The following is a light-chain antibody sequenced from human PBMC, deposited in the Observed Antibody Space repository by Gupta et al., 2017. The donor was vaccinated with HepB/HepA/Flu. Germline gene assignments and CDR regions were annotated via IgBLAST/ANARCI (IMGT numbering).Light chain of an antibody. CDR1: SSDIGIYNY. Sequence: QSALTQPASVSGSPGKWITISCTGSSSDIGIYNYISWFQQHPAKAPKVVISNVHDRPSGVSNRFSGSKSGNTASLIISGLQAEDEADYYCSSYTSSGTWVFGGGTKLTVL. V-gene: IGLV2-14*03. J-gene: IGLJ3*02. CDR2: NVH. CDR3: SSYTSSGTWV.